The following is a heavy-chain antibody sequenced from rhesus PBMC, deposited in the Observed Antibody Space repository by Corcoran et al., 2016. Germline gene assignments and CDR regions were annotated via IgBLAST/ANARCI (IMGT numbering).Heavy chain of an antibody. CDR3: AKDTPLYYYSGSYPFDY. V-gene: IGHV3S5*01. CDR1: GFTFSSYG. J-gene: IGHJ4*01. Sequence: EVQLVETGGGLVQPGGSLKLSCAASGFTFSSYGMSWVRQAPGKGLEWVSAIISGEGSTYYADSVKCRFTISRDNSKNTLSLQMNSLRAEDTTVYYCAKDTPLYYYSGSYPFDYWGQGVLVTVSS. D-gene: IGHD3-16*01. CDR2: IISGEGST.